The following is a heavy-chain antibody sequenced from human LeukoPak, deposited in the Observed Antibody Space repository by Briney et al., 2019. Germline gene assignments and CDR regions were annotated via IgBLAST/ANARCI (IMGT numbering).Heavy chain of an antibody. CDR3: ATSLGYCGGDCYPLWY. V-gene: IGHV1-46*01. D-gene: IGHD2-21*02. CDR1: GYTFTSYY. CDR2: INPSGGST. Sequence: GASVKVSCKASGYTFTSYYMHWVRQAPGQGLEWMGIINPSGGSTSYAQKFQGRVTMTEGTSTDTAYMELSSLRSEDTAVYYCATSLGYCGGDCYPLWYWGQGTLVTVSS. J-gene: IGHJ4*02.